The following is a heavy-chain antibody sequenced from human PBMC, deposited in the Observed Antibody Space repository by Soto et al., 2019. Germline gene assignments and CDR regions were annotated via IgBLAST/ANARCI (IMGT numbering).Heavy chain of an antibody. D-gene: IGHD1-1*01. CDR3: ATTADDY. CDR1: GFTFSSSA. J-gene: IGHJ4*02. CDR2: ISYDGSNK. Sequence: HVQLVASGGGVVQPGRSLRLSCAASGFTFSSSAIHWVRQAPGKGLEWVAVISYDGSNKYYADSVKGRFTISRDNSKNTLYLQMNSLRTEDTALYYCATTADDYWGQGTLVTVSS. V-gene: IGHV3-30-3*01.